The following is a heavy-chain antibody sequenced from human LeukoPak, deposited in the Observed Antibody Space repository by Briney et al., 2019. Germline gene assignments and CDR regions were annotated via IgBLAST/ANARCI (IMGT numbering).Heavy chain of an antibody. CDR1: GGTFSSYA. J-gene: IGHJ6*02. CDR3: ARDRWVTTNYYYGMDV. V-gene: IGHV1-69*04. Sequence: SVKVSCKASGGTFSSYAISWVRQAPGQGLEWMGRIIPILGIASYAQKFQGRVTITADKSTSTAYMELSSLRSEDTAVYYCARDRWVTTNYYYGMDVWGQGTTVTVSS. D-gene: IGHD4-17*01. CDR2: IIPILGIA.